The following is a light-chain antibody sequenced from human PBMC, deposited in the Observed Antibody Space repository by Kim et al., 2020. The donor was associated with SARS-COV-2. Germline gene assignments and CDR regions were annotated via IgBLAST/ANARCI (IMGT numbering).Light chain of an antibody. CDR2: KAS. Sequence: DIQMTQSPSTLSASVGDRVTITCRASQSITSWVAWYQQKPGKAPNLLIYKASNLQSGVPSRFSASGSGTEFTLTISSLQPDDSATYYCQQDKSYPVTFGQGTKLEIK. V-gene: IGKV1-5*03. J-gene: IGKJ2*01. CDR3: QQDKSYPVT. CDR1: QSITSW.